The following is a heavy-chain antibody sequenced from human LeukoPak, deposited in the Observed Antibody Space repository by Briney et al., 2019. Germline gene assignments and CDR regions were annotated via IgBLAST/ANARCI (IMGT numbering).Heavy chain of an antibody. J-gene: IGHJ5*02. CDR3: ARDKSVIASAVCFGP. CDR2: ISAYNGNT. Sequence: ASVKVSCKASGYTFTSYGISWVRQAPGQGLEWMGWISAYNGNTNYAQKLQGRVTITTDTSTSTAYMELRSLRSDDTAVYYCARDKSVIASAVCFGPGGKGTLVTVLS. D-gene: IGHD2-21*01. CDR1: GYTFTSYG. V-gene: IGHV1-18*01.